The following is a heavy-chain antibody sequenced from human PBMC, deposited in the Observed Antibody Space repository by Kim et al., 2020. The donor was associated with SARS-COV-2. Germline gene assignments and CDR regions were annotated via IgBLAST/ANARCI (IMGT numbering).Heavy chain of an antibody. Sequence: DSVKGRFTISRDNSKNTLYQQMNSLRAEDTAVYYCAKDLGGIAAAGTLDYWGQGTLVTVSS. J-gene: IGHJ4*02. CDR3: AKDLGGIAAAGTLDY. D-gene: IGHD6-13*01. V-gene: IGHV3-23*01.